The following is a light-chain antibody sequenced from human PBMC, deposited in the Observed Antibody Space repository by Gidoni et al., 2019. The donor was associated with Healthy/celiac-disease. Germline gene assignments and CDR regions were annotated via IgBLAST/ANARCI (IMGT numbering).Light chain of an antibody. CDR3: QQLNSYPIFT. V-gene: IGKV1-9*01. CDR1: QGISSY. Sequence: DIQLTQSPSFLSASVGDRVTITCLASQGISSYLDWYQQKPGKAPKLLIYAASTLQSGVPSRFSGSGSGTEFTLTISSLQPEDFATYYCQQLNSYPIFTFGPGTKVDIK. J-gene: IGKJ3*01. CDR2: AAS.